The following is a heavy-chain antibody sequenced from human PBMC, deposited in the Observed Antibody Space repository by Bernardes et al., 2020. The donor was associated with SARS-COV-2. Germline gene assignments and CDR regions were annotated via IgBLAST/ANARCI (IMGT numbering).Heavy chain of an antibody. J-gene: IGHJ6*02. Sequence: SETLSLTCTVSGGSISSHYWSWIRQPPGKGLEWIGYIYYSGSTNYNPSLKSRVTISVDTSKNQFSLKLSSVTAADTAVYYCARGRQQLVHYYYGMDVWGQGTTVTVSS. D-gene: IGHD6-13*01. CDR3: ARGRQQLVHYYYGMDV. CDR1: GGSISSHY. V-gene: IGHV4-59*11. CDR2: IYYSGST.